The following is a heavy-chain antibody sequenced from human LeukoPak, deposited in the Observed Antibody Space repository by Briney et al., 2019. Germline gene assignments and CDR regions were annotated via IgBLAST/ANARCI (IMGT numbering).Heavy chain of an antibody. CDR3: AADLSNPRMGASYLDS. D-gene: IGHD3-16*01. J-gene: IGHJ4*02. CDR2: IIIGSGAT. Sequence: ASVKVSCKASGFTSTNFAVQWVRQARGQRLEWIGWIIIGSGATKCAQDFQERVTITRDLSTSTLYMELRSLTSEDTAVYYCAADLSNPRMGASYLDSWGQGTLVTVSS. V-gene: IGHV1-58*01. CDR1: GFTSTNFA.